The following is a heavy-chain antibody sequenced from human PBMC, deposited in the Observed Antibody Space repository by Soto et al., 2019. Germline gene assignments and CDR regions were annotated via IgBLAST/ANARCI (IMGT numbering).Heavy chain of an antibody. D-gene: IGHD4-4*01. CDR1: GGSISSGGYY. CDR2: IYYSGST. CDR3: ARDPASPVVTLYGMDV. J-gene: IGHJ6*02. Sequence: QVQLQESGPGLVKPSQTLSLTCTVSGGSISSGGYYWSWIRQHPGKGLEWIGYIYYSGSTYYNPSLKSRVTISVDTSKNQFSLKLSSVTAADTAVYYCARDPASPVVTLYGMDVWGQGTTVTVSS. V-gene: IGHV4-31*03.